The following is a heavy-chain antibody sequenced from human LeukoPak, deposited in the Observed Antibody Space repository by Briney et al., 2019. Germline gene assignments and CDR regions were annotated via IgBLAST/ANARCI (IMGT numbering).Heavy chain of an antibody. Sequence: SETLSLTCTVSGGSISSGGYYWSRIRQHPGKGLEWIGYIYHSGSTYYNPSLKSRVTISVDRSKNQFSLKLSSVTAADTAVYYCARSGGGSLLDAFDIWGQGTMVTVSS. J-gene: IGHJ3*02. V-gene: IGHV4-30-2*01. CDR1: GGSISSGGYY. CDR2: IYHSGST. D-gene: IGHD2-15*01. CDR3: ARSGGGSLLDAFDI.